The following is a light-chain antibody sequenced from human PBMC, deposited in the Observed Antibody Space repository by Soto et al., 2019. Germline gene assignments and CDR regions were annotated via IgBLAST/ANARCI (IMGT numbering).Light chain of an antibody. V-gene: IGKV3D-20*02. J-gene: IGKJ5*01. CDR3: QQRSNWRRVT. CDR2: DAS. Sequence: EVVLTQSPGXLXLSPXERATLSGSASQSVRSRYLAWYQQKPGQAPRLLIYDASNRATGIPARFSGSGSGTDFTLTISSLEPEDFAVYYCQQRSNWRRVTFGQGTRLEI. CDR1: QSVRSRY.